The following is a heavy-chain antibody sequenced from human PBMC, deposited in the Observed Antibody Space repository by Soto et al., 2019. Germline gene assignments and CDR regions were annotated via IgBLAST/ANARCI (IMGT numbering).Heavy chain of an antibody. Sequence: HPGGSLRLSCATSGFTFKTYTMHWVRQAPGKGLKWVALISDDGSNAYYAESVRGRFTISRDNSRNTLDLQMDRLTTEDTAAYYCARVPLGGKGPFDYWGQGTLVTVSS. J-gene: IGHJ4*02. V-gene: IGHV3-30-3*01. CDR1: GFTFKTYT. D-gene: IGHD2-15*01. CDR2: ISDDGSNA. CDR3: ARVPLGGKGPFDY.